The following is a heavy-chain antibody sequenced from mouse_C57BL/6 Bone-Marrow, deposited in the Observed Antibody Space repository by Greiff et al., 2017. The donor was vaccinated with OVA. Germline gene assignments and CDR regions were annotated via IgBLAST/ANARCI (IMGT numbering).Heavy chain of an antibody. CDR3: APTGYSNHVGVYFDY. V-gene: IGHV1-19*01. CDR2: INPYNGGT. J-gene: IGHJ2*01. CDR1: GYTFTDYY. Sequence: VQLQQSGPVLVKPGASVKMSCKASGYTFTDYYMNWVKQSHGKSLEWIGVINPYNGGTSYNQKFKGKATLTVDKSSSTAYMELNSLTSEDSAVYYCAPTGYSNHVGVYFDYWGQGTTLTVSS. D-gene: IGHD2-5*01.